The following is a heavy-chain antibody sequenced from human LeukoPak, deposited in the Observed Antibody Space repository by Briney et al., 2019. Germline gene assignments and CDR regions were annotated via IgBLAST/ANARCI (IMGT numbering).Heavy chain of an antibody. V-gene: IGHV1-69*06. J-gene: IGHJ4*02. CDR3: ARRDHGYNLDY. Sequence: GASVKVSCKASGGTFISYAISWVRQAPGQGLEWMGGIIPIFGTANYAQKFQGRVTITADKSTNTAYMELSSLRSEDTAVYYCARRDHGYNLDYWGQGTLVTVSS. CDR2: IIPIFGTA. CDR1: GGTFISYA. D-gene: IGHD5-24*01.